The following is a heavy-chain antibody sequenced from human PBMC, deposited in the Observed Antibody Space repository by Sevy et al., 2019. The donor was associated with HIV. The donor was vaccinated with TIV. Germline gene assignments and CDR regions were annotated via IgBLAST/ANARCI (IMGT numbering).Heavy chain of an antibody. CDR1: GFTFSDYG. D-gene: IGHD3-3*01. CDR3: ARAGQYDFWSGYYTGIYGMDV. CDR2: IWYDGSTK. J-gene: IGHJ6*02. Sequence: GGSLRLSCAASGFTFSDYGMHWVRQTPGKGLEWVAVIWYDGSTKYYADSVKGRFTISRDNSKNTLYLQMNSLRAEDTAVYYCARAGQYDFWSGYYTGIYGMDVWGQGTTVTVSS. V-gene: IGHV3-33*01.